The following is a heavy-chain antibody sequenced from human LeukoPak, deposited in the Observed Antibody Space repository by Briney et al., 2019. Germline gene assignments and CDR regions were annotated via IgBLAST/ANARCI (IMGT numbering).Heavy chain of an antibody. J-gene: IGHJ5*02. CDR2: INPNSGGT. Sequence: ASVKVSCKATGYSFTGYYMHWVRQAPGQGLEWMGRINPNSGGTNYAQKFQGRVTMTRDTSISTAYMELSGLRSDDTAVYYCASGSGRFLRFDPWGQGTLVTVSS. CDR3: ASGSGRFLRFDP. V-gene: IGHV1-2*06. D-gene: IGHD3-10*01. CDR1: GYSFTGYY.